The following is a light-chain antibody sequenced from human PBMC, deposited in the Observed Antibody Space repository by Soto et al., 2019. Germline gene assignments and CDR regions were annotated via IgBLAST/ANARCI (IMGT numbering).Light chain of an antibody. CDR3: QQASLLALT. CDR2: GAT. CDR1: QVISSW. V-gene: IGKV1-12*01. J-gene: IGKJ4*01. Sequence: IQMTQSPSSVSAAVGDRVTITCRARQVISSWLAWYQQRPGTAPNLLIYGATTLRCGVPSRFSGRESGTDSAPTTTIVQTDHTSNPDCQQASLLALTFGRETK.